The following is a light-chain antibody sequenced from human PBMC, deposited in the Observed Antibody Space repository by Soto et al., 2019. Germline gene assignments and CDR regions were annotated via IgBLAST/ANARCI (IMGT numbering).Light chain of an antibody. CDR1: QDITNY. V-gene: IGKV1-33*01. CDR2: DAS. Sequence: DIQLTQSPSSLSASVGDTVTITCQASQDITNYLNWYQQKSGRAPKLLIYDASNLETGVPSRFSGSGSGTDFTFTISSLQPEDIGTYYCQQYDDLPTFGQGTRREIK. CDR3: QQYDDLPT. J-gene: IGKJ5*01.